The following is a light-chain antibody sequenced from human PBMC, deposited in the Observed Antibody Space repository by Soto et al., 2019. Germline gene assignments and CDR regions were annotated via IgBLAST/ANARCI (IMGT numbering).Light chain of an antibody. CDR2: GAS. CDR1: QSVSSSY. CDR3: QQYGSSPWT. V-gene: IGKV3-20*01. J-gene: IGKJ1*01. Sequence: EIVLTQSPGTLSLSPGERATLSCRASQSVSSSYLAWCQQKTGQAPRLLIYGASSRATGIPDRFSGSGSGTNFTLTISRLEPEDFAVYYCQQYGSSPWTFGQGTKVEIK.